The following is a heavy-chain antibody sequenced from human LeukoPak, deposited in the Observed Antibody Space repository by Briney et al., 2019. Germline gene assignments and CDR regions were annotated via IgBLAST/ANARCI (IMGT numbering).Heavy chain of an antibody. J-gene: IGHJ3*02. D-gene: IGHD3-9*01. V-gene: IGHV3-30*02. Sequence: GGSLRLSCAASGFTFSSYGMHWVRQAPGKGLEWVALIRYDGSNKYYADSVKGRFTISRDNSKNTLYVQMNSLRPEDTAVYYCAKDPRRGPYDILTGYRYDAFDIWGQGTMVTVSS. CDR1: GFTFSSYG. CDR3: AKDPRRGPYDILTGYRYDAFDI. CDR2: IRYDGSNK.